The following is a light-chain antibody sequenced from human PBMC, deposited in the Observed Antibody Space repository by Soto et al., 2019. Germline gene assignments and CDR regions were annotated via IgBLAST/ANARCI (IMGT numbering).Light chain of an antibody. CDR2: YDS. J-gene: IGLJ1*01. CDR1: NIGRKS. Sequence: SSELTQPPSVSVAPGETARITCGRDNIGRKSVHWYQQKPGQAPVVLIYYDSARPSGIPERISGSNSGNTATLTISTVEAGDEADYYCQVWDSTADRYVFGPGTKLTVL. CDR3: QVWDSTADRYV. V-gene: IGLV3-21*04.